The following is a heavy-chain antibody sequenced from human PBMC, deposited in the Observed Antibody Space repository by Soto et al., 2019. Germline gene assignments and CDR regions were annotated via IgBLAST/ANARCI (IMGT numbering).Heavy chain of an antibody. CDR3: AREIVATIGVNWFDP. CDR1: GGSISSGDYY. Sequence: PSETLSLTCTVSGGSISSGDYYWNWIRQPPGKGLEWIGHIYYSGSTYYNSSLKSRVTISLDTSKNQFSLKLSSVTAADTAVYYCAREIVATIGVNWFDPWGQGTLVTVS. J-gene: IGHJ5*02. D-gene: IGHD5-12*01. CDR2: IYYSGST. V-gene: IGHV4-30-4*01.